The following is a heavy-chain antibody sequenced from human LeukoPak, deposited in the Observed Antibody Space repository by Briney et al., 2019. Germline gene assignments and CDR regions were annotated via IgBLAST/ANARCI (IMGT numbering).Heavy chain of an antibody. Sequence: GGSLRLSCADSGLTFSTYGIHWVRQVPGKGLEWVAVISHDGSNCYYADSVKGRFTISRDNSKNTLYLQMNSLRTEDTALYYCAKATGNNWYYFDDWGLGTLVTVSS. CDR2: ISHDGSNC. D-gene: IGHD1-1*01. CDR1: GLTFSTYG. V-gene: IGHV3-30*18. J-gene: IGHJ4*02. CDR3: AKATGNNWYYFDD.